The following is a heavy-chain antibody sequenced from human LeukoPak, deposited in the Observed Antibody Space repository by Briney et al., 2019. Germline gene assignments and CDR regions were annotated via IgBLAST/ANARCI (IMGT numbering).Heavy chain of an antibody. CDR1: GFTFSSYW. J-gene: IGHJ4*02. V-gene: IGHV3-74*01. CDR2: INSDGSST. D-gene: IGHD3-10*01. Sequence: PGGSLRLSCAASGFTFSSYWMHWVRQAPGKGLVWVSRINSDGSSTSYADSVKGRFTISRDNAKNTLYLQMNSLRAEDTAVYYCARDTQPRSYYYGSGSYSYDYWGQGTLVTVSS. CDR3: ARDTQPRSYYYGSGSYSYDY.